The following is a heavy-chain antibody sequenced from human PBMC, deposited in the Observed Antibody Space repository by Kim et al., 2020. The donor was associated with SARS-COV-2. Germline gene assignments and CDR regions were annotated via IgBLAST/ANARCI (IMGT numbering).Heavy chain of an antibody. V-gene: IGHV4-34*01. CDR3: ARGGRYSGYD. J-gene: IGHJ4*02. Sequence: SETLSLTCAVYGGSFSGYYWSWIRQPPGKGLEWIGEINHSGSTNYNPSLKSRVTISVDTSKNQFSLKLSSVTAADTAVYYCARGGRYSGYDWGQGTLVTV. CDR1: GGSFSGYY. CDR2: INHSGST. D-gene: IGHD5-12*01.